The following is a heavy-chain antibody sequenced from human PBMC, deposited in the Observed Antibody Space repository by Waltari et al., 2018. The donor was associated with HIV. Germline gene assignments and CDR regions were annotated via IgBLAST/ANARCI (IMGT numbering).Heavy chain of an antibody. CDR2: INHSGST. V-gene: IGHV4-34*01. CDR1: GGSFSGYY. J-gene: IGHJ5*02. CDR3: ARAVAAAGKRVGWFDP. Sequence: QVQLQQWGAGLLKPSETLSLTCAVYGGSFSGYYWSWIRQPPGKGLEWIGEINHSGSTNYNPSLKSRVTISVDTSKNQFSLKLSSVTAADTAVYYCARAVAAAGKRVGWFDPWGQGTLVTVSS. D-gene: IGHD6-13*01.